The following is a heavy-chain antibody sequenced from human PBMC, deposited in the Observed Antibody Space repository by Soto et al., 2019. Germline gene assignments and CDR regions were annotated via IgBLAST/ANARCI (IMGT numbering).Heavy chain of an antibody. V-gene: IGHV3-11*01. J-gene: IGHJ4*02. D-gene: IGHD3-10*01. CDR3: ASLFNRYYYGSGSESDY. CDR1: GFTFSDYY. CDR2: ISSSGSTI. Sequence: EGSLRLSCAASGFTFSDYYMSWIRQAPGKGLEWVSYISSSGSTIYYADSVKGRFTISRDNAKNSLYLQMNSLSAEDTAVYYCASLFNRYYYGSGSESDYWGQGTLVTVSS.